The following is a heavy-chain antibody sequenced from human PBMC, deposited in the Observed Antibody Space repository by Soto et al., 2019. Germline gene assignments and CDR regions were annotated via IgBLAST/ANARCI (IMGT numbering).Heavy chain of an antibody. CDR2: ISAYHGNT. V-gene: IGHV1-18*01. D-gene: IGHD2-2*01. Sequence: QVQLVQSGAEVKKPGASVKVSCKASGYTFTSYGISWVRQAPGQELEWMGWISAYHGNTNDAQKLQGRVTMTTDRSTSTAFMDLRSLRSDDTAVYYCARDEVVPAATYYYYGMDVWGQGTTVTVSS. J-gene: IGHJ6*02. CDR3: ARDEVVPAATYYYYGMDV. CDR1: GYTFTSYG.